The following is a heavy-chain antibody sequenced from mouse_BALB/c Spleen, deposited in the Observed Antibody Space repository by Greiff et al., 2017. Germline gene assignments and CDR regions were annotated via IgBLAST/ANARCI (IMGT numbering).Heavy chain of an antibody. D-gene: IGHD1-1*01. CDR2: ISYSGST. CDR1: GYSITSDYA. Sequence: QLKESGPGLVKPSQSLSLTCTVTGYSITSDYAWNWIRQFPGNKLEWMGYISYSGSTSYNPSLKSRISITRDTSKNQFFLQLNSVTTEDTATYYCARGITWYFDVRGAGTTVTVSS. V-gene: IGHV3-2*02. J-gene: IGHJ1*01. CDR3: ARGITWYFDV.